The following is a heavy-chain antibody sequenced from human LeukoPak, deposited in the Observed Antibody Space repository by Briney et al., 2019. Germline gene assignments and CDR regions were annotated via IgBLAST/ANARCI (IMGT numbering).Heavy chain of an antibody. Sequence: SETLSLTCTVSGGSISSYYWSWIRQPPGKGLEWIGYIYHSGSTYYNPSLKSRVTISVDRSKNQFSLKLSSVTAADTAVYYCARVNYDFWSGYYTPYYFDYWGQGTLVTVSS. CDR3: ARVNYDFWSGYYTPYYFDY. J-gene: IGHJ4*02. CDR1: GGSISSYY. CDR2: IYHSGST. V-gene: IGHV4-59*12. D-gene: IGHD3-3*01.